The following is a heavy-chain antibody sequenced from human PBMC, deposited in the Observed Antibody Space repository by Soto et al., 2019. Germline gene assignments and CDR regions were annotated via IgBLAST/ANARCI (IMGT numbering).Heavy chain of an antibody. J-gene: IGHJ1*01. CDR1: GYSISSGYY. D-gene: IGHD6-6*01. V-gene: IGHV4-38-2*02. CDR3: ARDEYSISLLFVC. CDR2: IYHSGST. Sequence: SETLSLTCAVSGYSISSGYYWGWIRQPPGKGLEWIGSIYHSGSTYYNPSLKSRVTISVDTSKNQFSLKLSSVTAADTAVYYCARDEYSISLLFVCWGQGTLVTVSS.